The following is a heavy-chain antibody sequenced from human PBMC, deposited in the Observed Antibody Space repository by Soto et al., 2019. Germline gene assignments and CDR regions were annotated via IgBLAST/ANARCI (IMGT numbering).Heavy chain of an antibody. Sequence: EVQLVESGGALVQRGGSLRLSCVASGFTFSVYSMNWVRQAPGKGLEWFSYITSDTKTIKYADSVKGRFTISRDNAKNSVYLRMNSLRDEDTAVYYCARSVEGHFDYWVQGTVVTVSS. CDR1: GFTFSVYS. CDR3: ARSVEGHFDY. V-gene: IGHV3-48*02. CDR2: ITSDTKTI. J-gene: IGHJ4*02. D-gene: IGHD6-19*01.